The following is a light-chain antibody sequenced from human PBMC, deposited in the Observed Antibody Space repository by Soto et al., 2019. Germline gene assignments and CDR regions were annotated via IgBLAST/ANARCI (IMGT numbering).Light chain of an antibody. V-gene: IGLV3-21*02. Sequence: SYELTQPPSVAVAPGQTATISCGGDDVGGKSVQWYQQKPGQAAVLVLYGARDRPSGIPERFSGSNSGNTATLTISWVEAGDEADFYCQVGDTTTDQYIFGSGTKVTVL. J-gene: IGLJ1*01. CDR3: QVGDTTTDQYI. CDR1: DVGGKS. CDR2: GAR.